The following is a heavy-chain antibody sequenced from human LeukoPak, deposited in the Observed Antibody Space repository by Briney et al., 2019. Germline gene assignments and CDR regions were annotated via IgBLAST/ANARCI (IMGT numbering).Heavy chain of an antibody. V-gene: IGHV3-48*03. D-gene: IGHD5-12*01. CDR1: GFVFSTYE. J-gene: IGHJ3*02. Sequence: GGSLRLSCAASGFVFSTYEMDWVRQAPGKGLEGVSYISSSDGTTYYADSVKGRFTISRDNAKNSLSLQMNSLSAEDTAVYYCVRELVPQSINSGYDSFHTWGQGTMVTVSS. CDR2: ISSSDGTT. CDR3: VRELVPQSINSGYDSFHT.